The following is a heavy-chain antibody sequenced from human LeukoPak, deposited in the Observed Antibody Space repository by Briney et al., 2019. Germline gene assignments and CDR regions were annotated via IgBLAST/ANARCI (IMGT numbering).Heavy chain of an antibody. D-gene: IGHD3-22*01. CDR2: IIPIFGTA. CDR3: ARTPYYYDSGRISRGGFDY. Sequence: ASVKVSCKASGGTFSSYAISWVRQAPGQGLEWMGGIIPIFGTANYAQKFQGRVTITTDESTSTAYMELSSLRSEDTAVYYCARTPYYYDSGRISRGGFDYWGQGTLVTVSS. J-gene: IGHJ4*02. V-gene: IGHV1-69*05. CDR1: GGTFSSYA.